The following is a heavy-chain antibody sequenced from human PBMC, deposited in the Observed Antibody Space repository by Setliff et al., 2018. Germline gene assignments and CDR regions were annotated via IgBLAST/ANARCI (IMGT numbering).Heavy chain of an antibody. CDR3: AKGGYSGSHYFDY. CDR1: GDSISSTYH. V-gene: IGHV4-38-2*02. J-gene: IGHJ4*02. CDR2: IYHSGNT. D-gene: IGHD1-26*01. Sequence: PSETLSLTCNVSGDSISSTYHWGWIRQSPGKGLEWIGTIYHSGNTYYNPSLNSRLTISVDTSKNQFSLRLTSVTAADTAMYYCAKGGYSGSHYFDYWGQGTPVAGSS.